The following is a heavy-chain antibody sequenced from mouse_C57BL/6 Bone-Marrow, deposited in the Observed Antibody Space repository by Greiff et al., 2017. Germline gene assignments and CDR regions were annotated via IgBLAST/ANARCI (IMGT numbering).Heavy chain of an antibody. V-gene: IGHV1-61*01. J-gene: IGHJ4*01. CDR1: GYTFTSYW. Sequence: QVQLQQPGAELVRPGSSVKLSCKASGYTFTSYWMDWVKQRPGQGLEWIGNIYPSDSETHYNQKFKDKATLTVDKSSSTAYMQRSSLTSEDSAVYYCARSPYYAMDYWGQGTSVTVSS. CDR2: IYPSDSET. CDR3: ARSPYYAMDY.